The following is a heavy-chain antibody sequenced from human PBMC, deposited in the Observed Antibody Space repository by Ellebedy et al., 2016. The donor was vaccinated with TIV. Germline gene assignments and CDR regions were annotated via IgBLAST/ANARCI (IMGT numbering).Heavy chain of an antibody. J-gene: IGHJ5*02. CDR3: AKDFEGAYYYDEGFDP. D-gene: IGHD3-22*01. Sequence: GESLKISCAASGFTFSSYAMSWVRQAPGKGLEWVSSISGRGVGTYYADSVKGRFTISRDDSKDTPYLQMDSLRGEDTAIYYCAKDFEGAYYYDEGFDPWGQGTLVTVSS. CDR1: GFTFSSYA. V-gene: IGHV3-23*01. CDR2: ISGRGVGT.